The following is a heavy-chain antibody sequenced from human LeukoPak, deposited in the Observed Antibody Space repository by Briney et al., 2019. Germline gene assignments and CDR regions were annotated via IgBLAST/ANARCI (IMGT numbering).Heavy chain of an antibody. D-gene: IGHD2-21*01. CDR2: ISSSSSST. V-gene: IGHV3-48*02. CDR3: AKEAGCGLDY. J-gene: IGHJ4*02. CDR1: GFTFSSYS. Sequence: GGSLRLSCAASGFTFSSYSMNWVRQAPGKGLGWVSYISSSSSSTYYADSVKGRFTISRDNAKNSLYLQMNSLRDEDTAVYYCAKEAGCGLDYWGQGTLVTVSS.